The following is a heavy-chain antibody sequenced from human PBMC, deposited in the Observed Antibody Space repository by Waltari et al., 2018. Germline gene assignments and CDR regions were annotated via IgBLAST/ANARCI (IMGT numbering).Heavy chain of an antibody. CDR3: ARDSRGGLFFDY. CDR1: GFTVSSNY. CDR2: IFSDGRT. V-gene: IGHV3-53*01. Sequence: EVQLVESGGGFIKSGGSLSLYCAASGFTVSSNYMSWVRQAPGKGLEWVSVIFSDGRTYYAYSVKGRFTISRDNSKNTLYLQINSLRAEDTAVYYCARDSRGGLFFDYWGQGTLVTVSS. J-gene: IGHJ4*02.